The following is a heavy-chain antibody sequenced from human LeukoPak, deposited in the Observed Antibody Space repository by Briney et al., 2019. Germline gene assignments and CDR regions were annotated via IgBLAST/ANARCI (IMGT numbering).Heavy chain of an antibody. Sequence: GGSLRLSCSASGFTFWSYLMSWVRQAPGKGVEGVANIKQDGSAKYYLYTVKARFTNSRDNAKNSLYLQMNSLRAEDTAVYYCARDLYYDFWSGYYWGHYFDYWGQGTLVTVSS. CDR2: IKQDGSAK. J-gene: IGHJ4*02. V-gene: IGHV3-7*01. CDR3: ARDLYYDFWSGYYWGHYFDY. D-gene: IGHD3-3*01. CDR1: GFTFWSYL.